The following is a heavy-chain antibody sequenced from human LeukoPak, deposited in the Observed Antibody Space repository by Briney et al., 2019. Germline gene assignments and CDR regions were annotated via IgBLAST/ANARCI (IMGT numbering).Heavy chain of an antibody. CDR3: VKIAVTGSWYFDI. D-gene: IGHD6-19*01. CDR2: ISASGDHI. Sequence: GGSLRLSCVASGFTFSNHGMSWVRQAPGKRLEWVSSISASGDHIYYTDSAKGRFTISRDNSKNTLYLQMNSLRVEDTAVYVCVKIAVTGSWYFDIWGRGTLVTVSS. V-gene: IGHV3-23*01. CDR1: GFTFSNHG. J-gene: IGHJ2*01.